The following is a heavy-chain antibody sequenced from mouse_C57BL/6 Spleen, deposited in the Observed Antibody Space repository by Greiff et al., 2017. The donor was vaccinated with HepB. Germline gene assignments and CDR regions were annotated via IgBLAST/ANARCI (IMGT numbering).Heavy chain of an antibody. CDR1: GYAFSSSW. CDR2: IYPGDGDT. CDR3: AMSRNYSNPLFAY. D-gene: IGHD2-5*01. J-gene: IGHJ3*01. V-gene: IGHV1-82*01. Sequence: QVQLKQSGPELVKPGASVKISCKASGYAFSSSWMNWVKQRPGKGLEWIGRIYPGDGDTNYNGKFKGKATLTADKSSSTAYMQLSSLTSEDSAVYFCAMSRNYSNPLFAYGGQGTLVTVSA.